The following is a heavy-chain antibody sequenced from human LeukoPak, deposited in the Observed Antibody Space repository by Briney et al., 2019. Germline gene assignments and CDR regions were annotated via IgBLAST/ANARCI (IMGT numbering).Heavy chain of an antibody. CDR1: GFTFSSYA. Sequence: AGGSLRLSCAASGFTFSSYAMSWVRQAPGKGLEWVSAISSSGGSTYYADSVKGRFTISRDNSKNTLYLQMNSLRVEDTAVYYCAKDPYGYNSYYFYYWGQGTLGTVSS. J-gene: IGHJ4*02. V-gene: IGHV3-23*01. CDR3: AKDPYGYNSYYFYY. D-gene: IGHD5-24*01. CDR2: ISSSGGST.